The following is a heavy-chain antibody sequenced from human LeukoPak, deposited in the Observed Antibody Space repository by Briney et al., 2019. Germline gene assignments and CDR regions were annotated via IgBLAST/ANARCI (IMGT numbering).Heavy chain of an antibody. CDR2: IYYSGST. CDR3: ARGRRDGYMLLWEDY. V-gene: IGHV4-39*07. Sequence: SETLSLTCTVSGGSITSNSYYWGWIRQPPGNGLEWIGSIYYSGSTYHNASLKSRVTISVDTSKNQFSLKLSSVTAADTALYYCARGRRDGYMLLWEDYWGQGTLVTVSS. CDR1: GGSITSNSYY. J-gene: IGHJ4*02. D-gene: IGHD5-24*01.